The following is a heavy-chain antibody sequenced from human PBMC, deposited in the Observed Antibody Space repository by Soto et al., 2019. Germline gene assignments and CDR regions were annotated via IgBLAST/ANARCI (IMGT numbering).Heavy chain of an antibody. CDR1: GFTFSNYG. D-gene: IGHD1-1*01. Sequence: EVQLLESGGGLVQPGGSLRLACRASGFTFSNYGMSWVRQAPGKGLGWVSAISGSGGSTYYADSVKGRFTISRDNSKITLNLQMNSLTVEDTAVYYCAKMEGPTAYYYAMDVWGQGTTVTVSS. CDR3: AKMEGPTAYYYAMDV. V-gene: IGHV3-23*01. CDR2: ISGSGGST. J-gene: IGHJ6*02.